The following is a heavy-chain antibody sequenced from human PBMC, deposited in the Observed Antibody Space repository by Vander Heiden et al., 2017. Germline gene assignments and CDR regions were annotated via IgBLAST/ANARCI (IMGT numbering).Heavy chain of an antibody. J-gene: IGHJ6*02. CDR3: ARHVRSPWGDHRDYYGMDV. Sequence: QLQLQESGPGLVKPSETLSLTRTVSGGSLSSSSSYWGWSRQPPGKGLEWIGSIYYSGSTYYNPSLKSRVTISVDTSKNQFSLKLSSVTAADTAVYYCARHVRSPWGDHRDYYGMDVWGQGTTVTVSS. D-gene: IGHD3-16*01. V-gene: IGHV4-39*01. CDR1: GGSLSSSSSY. CDR2: IYYSGST.